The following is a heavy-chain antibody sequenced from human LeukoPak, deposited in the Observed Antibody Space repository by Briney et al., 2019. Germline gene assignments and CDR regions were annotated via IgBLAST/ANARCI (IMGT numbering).Heavy chain of an antibody. Sequence: SGPTLVNPTQTLTLTCTFSGFSLSTSGVGVGWIRQPPGKALGWLALIHWDDDKRYSPSLKSRLTITKDTSKNQVVLTMTNMDPVDTATYYCAHSPDCSSTSCYSLAENWFDPWGQGTLVTVSS. V-gene: IGHV2-5*02. D-gene: IGHD2-2*01. CDR3: AHSPDCSSTSCYSLAENWFDP. CDR1: GFSLSTSGVG. CDR2: IHWDDDK. J-gene: IGHJ5*02.